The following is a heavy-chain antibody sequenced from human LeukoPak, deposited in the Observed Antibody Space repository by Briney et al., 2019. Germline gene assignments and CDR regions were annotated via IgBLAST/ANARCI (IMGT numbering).Heavy chain of an antibody. Sequence: SVKVSCKASGGTFSIYAISWVRQAPGQGLEWMGGIIPIFGTANYAQKFQGRVTITADESTSTAYMELSSLRSEDTAVYYCARVCTVVPAAMTLTCAFDIWGQGTMVTVSS. CDR2: IIPIFGTA. J-gene: IGHJ3*02. D-gene: IGHD2-2*01. V-gene: IGHV1-69*13. CDR3: ARVCTVVPAAMTLTCAFDI. CDR1: GGTFSIYA.